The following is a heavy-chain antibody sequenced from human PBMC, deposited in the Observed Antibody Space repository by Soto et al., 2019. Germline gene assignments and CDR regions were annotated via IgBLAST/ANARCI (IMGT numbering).Heavy chain of an antibody. V-gene: IGHV4-59*06. CDR2: IYYSGST. J-gene: IGHJ5*02. Sequence: PSETLSLTCTVSGGSISSYYWSWIRQPRGKGLEWIGYIYYSGSTYYNPSLKSRVTISVDTSKNQFSLKLSSVTAADTAVYFCARTGKFYNYDTTFLPLDPRGMETLV. CDR1: GGSISSYY. D-gene: IGHD3-22*01. CDR3: ARTGKFYNYDTTFLPLDP.